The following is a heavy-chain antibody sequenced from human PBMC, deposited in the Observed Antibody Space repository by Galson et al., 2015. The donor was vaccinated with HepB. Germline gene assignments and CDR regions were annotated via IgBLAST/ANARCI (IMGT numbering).Heavy chain of an antibody. D-gene: IGHD3-22*01. CDR2: IYYSGST. CDR3: ARDYDSSGYYHAQDWYFDL. V-gene: IGHV4-31*03. Sequence: TLSLTCTVSGDSISSGGYYWNWIRQLPGKGLEWIGYIYYSGSTYYNPSLKSRVTISVDTSKNQFSLKLSSVTAADTAVYYWARDYDSSGYYHAQDWYFDLWGRGTLVTVSS. CDR1: GDSISSGGYY. J-gene: IGHJ2*01.